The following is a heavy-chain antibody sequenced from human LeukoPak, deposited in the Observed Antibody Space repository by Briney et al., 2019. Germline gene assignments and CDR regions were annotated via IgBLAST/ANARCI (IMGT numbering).Heavy chain of an antibody. CDR3: ARELKYSSSSVPWFDP. V-gene: IGHV1-2*02. J-gene: IGHJ5*02. CDR2: INPNSGGT. CDR1: GYTFTGYY. Sequence: ASVKVSCKASGYTFTGYYMHWVRQAPGQGLEWMGWINPNSGGTNYAQKFQGRVTMTRDTSISTAYMELSRLRSDDTAVYYCARELKYSSSSVPWFDPWGQGTLVTVSS. D-gene: IGHD6-6*01.